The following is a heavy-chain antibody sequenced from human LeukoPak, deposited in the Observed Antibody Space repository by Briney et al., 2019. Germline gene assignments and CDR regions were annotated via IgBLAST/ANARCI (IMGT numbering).Heavy chain of an antibody. Sequence: GASVKVSCKASGGTFSSYAISWVRQAPGQGLEWMGRIIPILGIANYAQKFQGRVTITADKSTSTAYMELSSLRSEDTAVYYCAREKYQLLSVLNYYYYGMDVWGQGTTVTVSS. CDR1: GGTFSSYA. J-gene: IGHJ6*02. CDR3: AREKYQLLSVLNYYYYGMDV. V-gene: IGHV1-69*04. CDR2: IIPILGIA. D-gene: IGHD2-2*01.